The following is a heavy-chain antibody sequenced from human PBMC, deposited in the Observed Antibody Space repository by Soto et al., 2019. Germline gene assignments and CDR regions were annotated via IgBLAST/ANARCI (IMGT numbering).Heavy chain of an antibody. Sequence: KPGGSLRLSCAASGFTFGNAWMTWVRQAPGKGLEWVGRIKTKTEGGTTDYAATVEGRFTISRDDSKNTLYLQMNSLKTEDTAVYYCTSIHTAYYDSSGDHADVYGMDVWGQGTTVTVSS. CDR2: IKTKTEGGTT. D-gene: IGHD3-22*01. CDR1: GFTFGNAW. CDR3: TSIHTAYYDSSGDHADVYGMDV. J-gene: IGHJ6*02. V-gene: IGHV3-15*01.